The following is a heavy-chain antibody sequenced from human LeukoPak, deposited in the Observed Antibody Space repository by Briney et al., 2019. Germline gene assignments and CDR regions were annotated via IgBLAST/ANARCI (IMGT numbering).Heavy chain of an antibody. CDR2: INPNSGGT. D-gene: IGHD3-10*01. CDR3: ARGITMVRGVIITIYYYMDV. V-gene: IGHV1-2*02. CDR1: GYTFTGYY. Sequence: ASVKVSCKASGYTFTGYYMHWVRQAPGQGLEWMGWINPNSGGTNYAQKFQGRATMTRDTSISTAYMELSRLRSDDTAVYYCARGITMVRGVIITIYYYMDVWGKGTTVTVSS. J-gene: IGHJ6*03.